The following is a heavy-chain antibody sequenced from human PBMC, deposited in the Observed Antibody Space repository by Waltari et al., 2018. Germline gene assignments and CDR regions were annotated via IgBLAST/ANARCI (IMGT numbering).Heavy chain of an antibody. D-gene: IGHD3-16*01. V-gene: IGHV4-34*01. CDR3: ARDPTRLRTFDY. CDR2: INHSGNT. J-gene: IGHJ4*02. Sequence: QVQLQQWGAGLLKPSETLSLTCAVHGGSFSDYYWSWLRQPPGKGLEWIGEINHSGNTNYNPSLKSRVTISVDTSKNQFSLKPSSATAADTAVYYCARDPTRLRTFDYWGQGTLVTVSS. CDR1: GGSFSDYY.